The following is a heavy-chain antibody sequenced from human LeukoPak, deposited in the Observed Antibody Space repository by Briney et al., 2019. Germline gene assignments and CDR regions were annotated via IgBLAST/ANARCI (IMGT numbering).Heavy chain of an antibody. D-gene: IGHD6-19*01. CDR3: ASTGYSSGWYYFDY. V-gene: IGHV4-34*01. Sequence: SETLSLTCAVYGGSYSGYYWSWMRQPPGKGREGIGEINHSGSTNYNPSLKSRVTISVDTSKNQFSLKLSSVTAADTAVYYCASTGYSSGWYYFDYWGQGTLVTVSS. J-gene: IGHJ4*02. CDR2: INHSGST. CDR1: GGSYSGYY.